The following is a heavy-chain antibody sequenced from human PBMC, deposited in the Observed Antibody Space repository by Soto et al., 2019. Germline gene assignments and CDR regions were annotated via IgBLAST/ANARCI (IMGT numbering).Heavy chain of an antibody. CDR2: IYYIGSP. CDR1: GGSISSSY. Sequence: QVQLQESGPGLVKPSETLSLTCTVSGGSISSSYCSWIRQPPGKGLEWIGYIYYIGSPNYNPSLKSRGTISVDTSKNQFSLNVNSVTAADTAVYYCARHSAGSAWGAFDIWGQGTMVTVSS. J-gene: IGHJ3*02. V-gene: IGHV4-59*08. D-gene: IGHD3-10*01. CDR3: ARHSAGSAWGAFDI.